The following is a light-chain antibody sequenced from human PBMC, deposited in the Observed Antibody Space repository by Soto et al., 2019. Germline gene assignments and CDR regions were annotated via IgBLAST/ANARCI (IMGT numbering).Light chain of an antibody. V-gene: IGKV1-9*01. Sequence: DTQLTQSPSFLSASVGDRVTITCRASQDVSRSVGWYQQKPGKAPKLLISAASTLHSGVPSRFSGSGSGTDFTLTISSQQPEDFATYYCQQLWTYPLTFGGGTKVEI. CDR2: AAS. CDR1: QDVSRS. J-gene: IGKJ4*01. CDR3: QQLWTYPLT.